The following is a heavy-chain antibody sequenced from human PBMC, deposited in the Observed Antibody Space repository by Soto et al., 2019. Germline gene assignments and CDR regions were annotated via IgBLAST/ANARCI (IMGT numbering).Heavy chain of an antibody. Sequence: SETLSLTCTVSGGSISSSSYYWGWIRQPPGKGLEWIGSIYYSGSTYYNPSLKSRVTISVDTSKNQFSLKLSSVTAADTAVYYCARGSPEIAAAGTHFDYWGQGTLVTVSS. CDR2: IYYSGST. D-gene: IGHD6-13*01. CDR1: GGSISSSSYY. V-gene: IGHV4-39*01. J-gene: IGHJ4*02. CDR3: ARGSPEIAAAGTHFDY.